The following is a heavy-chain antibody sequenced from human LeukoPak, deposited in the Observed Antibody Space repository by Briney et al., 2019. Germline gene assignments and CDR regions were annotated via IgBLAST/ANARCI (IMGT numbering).Heavy chain of an antibody. CDR3: ARDGLMPIAVAGTGYGMDV. J-gene: IGHJ6*02. V-gene: IGHV1-18*01. D-gene: IGHD6-19*01. Sequence: GASVKVSCKASGYTFTSYDINWVRQATGQGLEWMGWMNPNSGNTNYAQKLQGRVTMTTDTSTSTAYMELRSLRSDDTAVYYCARDGLMPIAVAGTGYGMDVWGQGTTVTVSS. CDR2: MNPNSGNT. CDR1: GYTFTSYD.